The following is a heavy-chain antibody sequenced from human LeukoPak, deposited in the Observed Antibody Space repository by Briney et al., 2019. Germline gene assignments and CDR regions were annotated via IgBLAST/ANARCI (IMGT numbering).Heavy chain of an antibody. J-gene: IGHJ4*02. CDR1: GGSISSSSYY. D-gene: IGHD5-18*01. CDR3: ARQFVGYSFFDY. V-gene: IGHV4-39*01. CDR2: IYYSGST. Sequence: SETLSLTCTVSGGSISSSSYYWGWIRQPPGKGLEWIGSIYYSGSTYYNPSLKSRVTISVDTSKNQFSLKPSSVTAADTAVYYCARQFVGYSFFDYWGQGTLVTVSS.